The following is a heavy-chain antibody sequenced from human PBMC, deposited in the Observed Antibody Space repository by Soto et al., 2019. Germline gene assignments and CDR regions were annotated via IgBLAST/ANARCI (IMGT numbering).Heavy chain of an antibody. J-gene: IGHJ6*04. D-gene: IGHD2-15*01. Sequence: PGGSLRLSCAASGFTFSSYSMNWVRHAPGKGLEWVSSISSSSSYIYYADSVKGRFTISRDNAKNSLYLQMNSLRAEDTAVYYCARDKILYSGMDVWGKGTTVTVSS. CDR3: ARDKILYSGMDV. CDR1: GFTFSSYS. V-gene: IGHV3-21*01. CDR2: ISSSSSYI.